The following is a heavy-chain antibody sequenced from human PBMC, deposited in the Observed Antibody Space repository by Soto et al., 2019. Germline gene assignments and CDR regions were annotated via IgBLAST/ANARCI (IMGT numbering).Heavy chain of an antibody. D-gene: IGHD3-10*01. CDR1: GGSISSGDYY. J-gene: IGHJ5*02. CDR2: IYYSGST. V-gene: IGHV4-30-4*01. CDR3: ARQLWVRGVSGTSNWFDP. Sequence: QVQLQESGPGLVKPSQTLSLTCTVSGGSISSGDYYWSWIRQPPGKGLEWIGYIYYSGSTYYNPSLKSRVTISVDTSKNQFSLKLSSVTAADTAVYYCARQLWVRGVSGTSNWFDPWGQGTLVTVSS.